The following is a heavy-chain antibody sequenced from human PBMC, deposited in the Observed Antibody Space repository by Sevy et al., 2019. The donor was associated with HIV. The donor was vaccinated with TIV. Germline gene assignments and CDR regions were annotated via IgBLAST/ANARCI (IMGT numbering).Heavy chain of an antibody. CDR1: GFTFSSYA. J-gene: IGHJ4*02. CDR2: IGGSADYT. Sequence: GGSLRLSCVTSGFTFSSYAMSWVRQTPGKGLEWVSAIGGSADYTYYADSVKGRFTISRDNSKNTLYLQMNGLRAEDTAVYYSAKEVSENSYSDYWGQGTLVTVSS. D-gene: IGHD3-10*01. V-gene: IGHV3-23*01. CDR3: AKEVSENSYSDY.